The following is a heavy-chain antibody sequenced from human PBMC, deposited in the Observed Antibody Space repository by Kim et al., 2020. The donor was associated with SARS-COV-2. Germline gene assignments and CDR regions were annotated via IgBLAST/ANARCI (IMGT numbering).Heavy chain of an antibody. CDR1: GFTFSSFW. CDR3: GRVRCDYDFVEF. Sequence: GGSLRLSCAASGFTFSSFWMSWLRQAPGKGLEWVANINQAGSPKHPQHSLNGRFTISRNNANNSLHLLVDSLVPEDSAVYYSGRVRCDYDFVEFWGQGT. V-gene: IGHV3-7*01. J-gene: IGHJ4*02. CDR2: INQAGSPK. D-gene: IGHD3-3*01.